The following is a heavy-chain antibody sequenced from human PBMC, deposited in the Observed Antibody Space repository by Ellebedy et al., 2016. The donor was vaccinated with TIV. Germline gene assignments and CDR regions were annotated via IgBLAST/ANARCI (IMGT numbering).Heavy chain of an antibody. CDR3: AKDRTPGDGYWVFDN. V-gene: IGHV3-23*01. Sequence: GESLKISCAASGFTFSPYAMAWVRQAPGKGLEWVSGIVGSGSQKYADSVKGRFTISRDNSKRTVDLQMTSLRAEDTAIYFCAKDRTPGDGYWVFDNWGQGTLVSVSS. CDR1: GFTFSPYA. J-gene: IGHJ4*02. CDR2: IVGSGS. D-gene: IGHD5-18*01.